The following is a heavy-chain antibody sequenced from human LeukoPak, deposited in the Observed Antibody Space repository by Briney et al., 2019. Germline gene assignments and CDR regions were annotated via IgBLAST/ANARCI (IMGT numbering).Heavy chain of an antibody. CDR3: ARAMTMIVVVFDY. Sequence: ASVKVSCKASGYTFTSYDINWVRQATGQGLEWMGWMNPNSGNTGYAQKFQGRVTITRNTSISTAYMELSSLRSDDTAVYYCARAMTMIVVVFDYWGQGTLVTVSS. D-gene: IGHD3-22*01. CDR2: MNPNSGNT. J-gene: IGHJ4*02. V-gene: IGHV1-8*03. CDR1: GYTFTSYD.